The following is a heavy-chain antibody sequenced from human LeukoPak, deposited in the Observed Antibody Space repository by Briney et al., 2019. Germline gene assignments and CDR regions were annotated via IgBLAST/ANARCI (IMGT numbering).Heavy chain of an antibody. CDR2: ISGSGDTT. Sequence: GGSLRLSCAASGFIFSNYAMSWVRQAPGKGLEWVSGISGSGDTTYYADSVKGRFTISRDNSKNTLYLQTNSLRVEDTAIYYCAKVIYGIPGDAFDIWGQGTMVTVSS. CDR1: GFIFSNYA. V-gene: IGHV3-23*01. J-gene: IGHJ3*02. CDR3: AKVIYGIPGDAFDI. D-gene: IGHD2-2*02.